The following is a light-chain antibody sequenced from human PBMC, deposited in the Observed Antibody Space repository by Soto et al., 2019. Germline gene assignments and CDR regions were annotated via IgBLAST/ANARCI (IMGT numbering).Light chain of an antibody. J-gene: IGLJ1*01. CDR3: SSHGGAVNFYV. CDR2: EVS. CDR1: SSDIGAYDY. Sequence: QSALTQPPSASGSPGQSVTISCTGTSSDIGAYDYVSWYQQHPGKVPKLMIYEVSKRPSGVPDRFSASKSGNTASLTVSGLQSEDEADYYCSSHGGAVNFYVFGTGTKLTVL. V-gene: IGLV2-8*01.